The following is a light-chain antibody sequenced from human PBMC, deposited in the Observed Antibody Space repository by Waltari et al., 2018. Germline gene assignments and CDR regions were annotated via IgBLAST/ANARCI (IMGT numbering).Light chain of an antibody. Sequence: QSALTQPASVSASPGQPITISCTGTSSDVGAYEYLSWYPQHPGKVPKLIIYEVNNRPSGVSDRFSGSKFDNTASLTISGLQPEDEADYYCSSYTTIASYVFGTGTKVTVL. CDR2: EVN. CDR3: SSYTTIASYV. V-gene: IGLV2-14*01. J-gene: IGLJ1*01. CDR1: SSDVGAYEY.